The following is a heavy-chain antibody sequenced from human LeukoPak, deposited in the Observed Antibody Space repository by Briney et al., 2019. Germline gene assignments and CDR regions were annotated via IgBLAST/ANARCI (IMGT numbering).Heavy chain of an antibody. D-gene: IGHD2-15*01. Sequence: GGSLRLSCAASGFTFTSYAMSWVRQAPGKGLEWVSAISGSGGSTYYADSVKGRFTVSRDNSENTLFLQMNSLRAEDTAIYYCAKDTDVVVPEYFQYWGQGTLVTVSS. CDR2: ISGSGGST. CDR1: GFTFTSYA. V-gene: IGHV3-23*01. CDR3: AKDTDVVVPEYFQY. J-gene: IGHJ1*01.